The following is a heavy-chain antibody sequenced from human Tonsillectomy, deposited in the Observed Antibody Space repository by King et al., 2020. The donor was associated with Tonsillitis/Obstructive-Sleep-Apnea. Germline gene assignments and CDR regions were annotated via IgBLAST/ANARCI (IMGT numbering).Heavy chain of an antibody. J-gene: IGHJ4*02. CDR3: AREYCSGDSCYRIFDC. D-gene: IGHD2-15*01. Sequence: QLVQSGGGVVQPGGSLRLSCVASGFTLSNYWMSWVRQAPGKGLEWVANIKHHGSEKYYVDSVKGRLTISRDNAKNSLYLQMNSLRAEDTAVYFCAREYCSGDSCYRIFDCWGQGTLVTVSS. V-gene: IGHV3-7*04. CDR2: IKHHGSEK. CDR1: GFTLSNYW.